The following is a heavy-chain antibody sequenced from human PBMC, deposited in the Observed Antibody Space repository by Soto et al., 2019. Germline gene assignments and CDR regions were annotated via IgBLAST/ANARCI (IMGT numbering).Heavy chain of an antibody. Sequence: SETLSLTCAVSSGSISSSNWWSWDRQPPGKGLEWIGEIYHSGSTNYNPSLKSRVTISVDKSKNQFSLKLSSVTAADTAVYYCARGGGYSSSPQNGFDYWGQGTLVTVSS. V-gene: IGHV4-4*02. J-gene: IGHJ4*02. CDR1: SGSISSSNW. CDR2: IYHSGST. D-gene: IGHD6-13*01. CDR3: ARGGGYSSSPQNGFDY.